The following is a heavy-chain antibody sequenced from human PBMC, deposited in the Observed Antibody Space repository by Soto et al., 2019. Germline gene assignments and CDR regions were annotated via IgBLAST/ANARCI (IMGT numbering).Heavy chain of an antibody. CDR1: GDSISISSYY. J-gene: IGHJ4*01. D-gene: IGHD1-26*01. Sequence: SETLSLTCTISGDSISISSYYWAWIRQPPGKGLEWIGSMYYSGSTYNNPSLKSRVTMSVDTPKKQFSLILSSVTAADTAVYYCAAMLIVGATPYLLAYCDQGNLVPGSS. V-gene: IGHV4-39*01. CDR2: MYYSGST. CDR3: AAMLIVGATPYLLAY.